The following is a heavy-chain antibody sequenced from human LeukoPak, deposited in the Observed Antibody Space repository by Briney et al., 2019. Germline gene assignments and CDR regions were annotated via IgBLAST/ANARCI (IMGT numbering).Heavy chain of an antibody. Sequence: GGSLRLSCAASGFTFSSYSMNWVRQAPGKGLEWVSSIISSSSYIYYADSVKGRFTISRDNAKNSLYLQMNSLRAEDTAVYYCARVIAAAGHDAFDIWGQGTMVTVSS. CDR1: GFTFSSYS. CDR3: ARVIAAAGHDAFDI. J-gene: IGHJ3*02. D-gene: IGHD6-13*01. V-gene: IGHV3-21*01. CDR2: IISSSSYI.